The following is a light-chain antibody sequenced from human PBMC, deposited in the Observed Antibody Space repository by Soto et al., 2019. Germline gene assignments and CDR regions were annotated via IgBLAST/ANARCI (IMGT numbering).Light chain of an antibody. V-gene: IGKV1-27*01. CDR1: QGISNY. CDR3: QKYNRAPLT. Sequence: DXQMTQSPSSLSASVGDKVTITCRVSQGISNYLAWYQQKPGKVPKVLIYAASTLQSGVPSRFSAIGSGTDFTLTISSLQPEDVATYYCQKYNRAPLTFGGGTKVDIK. J-gene: IGKJ4*01. CDR2: AAS.